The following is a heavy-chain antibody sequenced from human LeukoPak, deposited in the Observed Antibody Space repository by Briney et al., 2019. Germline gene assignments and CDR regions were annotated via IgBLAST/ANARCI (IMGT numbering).Heavy chain of an antibody. CDR1: GGSISSYY. V-gene: IGHV4-4*07. D-gene: IGHD6-13*01. CDR2: IYTSGST. CDR3: ARELGSSSWYNDAFDI. Sequence: SETLSLTCTVSGGSISSYYWSWIRQPAGKGLEWIGRIYTSGSTNYNPSLKSRVTMSVDTSKNQFSLKLSSVTAADTAVYYCARELGSSSWYNDAFDIWGQGTMVTVSS. J-gene: IGHJ3*02.